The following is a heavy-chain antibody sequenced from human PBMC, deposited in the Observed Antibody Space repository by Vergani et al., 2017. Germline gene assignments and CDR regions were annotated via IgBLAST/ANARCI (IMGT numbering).Heavy chain of an antibody. V-gene: IGHV4-34*01. CDR3: TRHWAVVAANNWFDP. CDR1: GGSFSGYY. Sequence: QVQLQQWGAGLLKPSETLSLTCAVSGGSFSGYYWSWIRQPPGKGLEWIGEINHSGSTNYNPSLKSRVTISVDTSKNQFSLKLSSVTAADTAVYYCTRHWAVVAANNWFDPWGQGTLVTVSS. CDR2: INHSGST. D-gene: IGHD2-15*01. J-gene: IGHJ5*02.